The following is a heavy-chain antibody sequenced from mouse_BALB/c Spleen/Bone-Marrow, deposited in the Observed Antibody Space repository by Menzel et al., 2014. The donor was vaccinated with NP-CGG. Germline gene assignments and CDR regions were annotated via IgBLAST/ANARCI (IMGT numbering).Heavy chain of an antibody. V-gene: IGHV5-6-3*01. CDR3: ARDLAY. J-gene: IGHJ3*01. CDR1: GFTFSSYG. Sequence: EVQRVESGGGLVQPGGSLKLSCAASGFTFSSYGMSWVRQTPDKRLELVATINSNGGSTYYPDSVKGRFTISRDNAKNTLYLQMSSLKSEDTAMYYCARDLAYWGQGTLVTVYA. CDR2: INSNGGST.